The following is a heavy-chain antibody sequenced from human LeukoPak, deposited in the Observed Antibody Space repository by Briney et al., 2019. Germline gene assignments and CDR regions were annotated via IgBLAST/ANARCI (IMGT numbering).Heavy chain of an antibody. Sequence: GGSLRLSCAASGFTFSSYWMSWVRQAPGKGLEWVAFIRYDGSNKYYADSVKGRFTISRDNSKNTLYLQMNSLRAEDTAVYYCAKAALVRGPTSLDYWGQGTLVTVSS. J-gene: IGHJ4*02. V-gene: IGHV3-30*02. D-gene: IGHD3-10*01. CDR3: AKAALVRGPTSLDY. CDR2: IRYDGSNK. CDR1: GFTFSSYW.